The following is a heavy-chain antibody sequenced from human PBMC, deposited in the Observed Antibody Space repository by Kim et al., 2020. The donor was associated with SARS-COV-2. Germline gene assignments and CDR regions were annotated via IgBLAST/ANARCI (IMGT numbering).Heavy chain of an antibody. CDR3: ARVGIAARALRY. D-gene: IGHD6-6*01. J-gene: IGHJ4*02. V-gene: IGHV1-2*02. Sequence: NYAQKFQGRVTMTRDTSISTAYMELSRLRSDDTAVYYCARVGIAARALRYWGQGTLVTVSS.